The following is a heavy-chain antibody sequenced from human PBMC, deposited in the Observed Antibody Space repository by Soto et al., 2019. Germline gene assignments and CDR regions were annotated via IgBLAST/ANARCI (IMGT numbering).Heavy chain of an antibody. V-gene: IGHV3-9*01. Sequence: EVQLVESGGGLVQPGRSLRLSCAASGFTFDDYAMHWVRQAPGKGLEWVSGISWNSGSIGYADSVKGRFTISRDNAKNSLYLQMNSLRAEDTALYYCAKDSPIPRWGQGTLVTVSS. J-gene: IGHJ4*02. CDR2: ISWNSGSI. CDR3: AKDSPIPR. CDR1: GFTFDDYA.